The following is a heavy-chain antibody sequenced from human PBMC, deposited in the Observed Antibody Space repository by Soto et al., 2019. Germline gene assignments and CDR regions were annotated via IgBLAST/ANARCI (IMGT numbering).Heavy chain of an antibody. V-gene: IGHV1-24*01. J-gene: IGHJ4*02. Sequence: SVKVSCKVSGYTLTELSMHWVRQAPGKGLEWMGGFDPEDGETIYAQKFQGRVTMTEDTSTDTAYMELSSLRSEDTAVYYCATDSRVAGNYYFDYWGQGTLVTVSS. CDR1: GYTLTELS. CDR3: ATDSRVAGNYYFDY. CDR2: FDPEDGET. D-gene: IGHD6-19*01.